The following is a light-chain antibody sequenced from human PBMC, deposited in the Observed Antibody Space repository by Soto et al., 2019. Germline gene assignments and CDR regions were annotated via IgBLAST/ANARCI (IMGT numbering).Light chain of an antibody. Sequence: EIVMTQSPATLSVSPGETATLSCRASQSVSYILAWYQQKPGQGPRLLIYGAFTRATGIPARFSGSGSGTDFTLTISSLQSEDFAVYYCQQYKNWPPLTFGGGTKVEIK. CDR3: QQYKNWPPLT. CDR1: QSVSYI. V-gene: IGKV3-15*01. J-gene: IGKJ4*01. CDR2: GAF.